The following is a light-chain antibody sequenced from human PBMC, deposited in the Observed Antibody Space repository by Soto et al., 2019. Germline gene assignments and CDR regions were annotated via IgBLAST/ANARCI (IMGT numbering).Light chain of an antibody. CDR1: SSDVGGYNY. J-gene: IGLJ1*01. Sequence: QSVLTQPASVSGSPGQSITISCTGTSSDVGGYNYVSWYQQHPGKAPKLMIYDVSNRPSGVSNRFSGSKSGNTASLTISGLQAEDEADYYCSSYTSSSTLDVFGTRTNVTVL. CDR2: DVS. CDR3: SSYTSSSTLDV. V-gene: IGLV2-14*01.